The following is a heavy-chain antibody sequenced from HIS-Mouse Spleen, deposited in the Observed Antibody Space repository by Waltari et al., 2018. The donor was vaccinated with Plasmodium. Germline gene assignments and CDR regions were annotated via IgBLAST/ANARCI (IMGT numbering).Heavy chain of an antibody. CDR2: ISAYNGNT. J-gene: IGHJ3*02. CDR1: VYPFTRYG. D-gene: IGHD6-19*01. CDR3: ARGSAGDAFDI. Sequence: QVQLVQSGTDMKTPGASVKVSCKASVYPFTRYGINWVRQAPGQGLEWMGWISAYNGNTNYAQKLQGRVTMTTDTSTSTAYMQLRSLRSDDTAVYYCARGSAGDAFDIWGQGTMVTVSS. V-gene: IGHV1-18*01.